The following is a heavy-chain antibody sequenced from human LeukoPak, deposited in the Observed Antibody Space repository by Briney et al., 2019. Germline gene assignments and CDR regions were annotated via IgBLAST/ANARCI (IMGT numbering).Heavy chain of an antibody. CDR1: GYTFTGYY. J-gene: IGHJ4*02. CDR2: INPNSGGT. V-gene: IGHV1-2*02. CDR3: ARANSGWTKYYFDY. Sequence: ASVKVSCKASGYTFTGYYMHWVRQPPGQGREGMGWINPNSGGTNYAQKFQGRVTMTRDTSISTAYMELSRLRSDDTAVYYCARANSGWTKYYFDYWGQGPLVTVSS. D-gene: IGHD6-19*01.